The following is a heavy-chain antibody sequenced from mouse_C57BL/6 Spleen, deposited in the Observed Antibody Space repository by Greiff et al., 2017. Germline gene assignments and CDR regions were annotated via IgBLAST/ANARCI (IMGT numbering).Heavy chain of an antibody. CDR3: ATNRAECY. D-gene: IGHD4-1*01. CDR2: IDPSDSYT. V-gene: IGHV1-69*01. J-gene: IGHJ2*01. CDR1: GYTFTSYW. Sequence: QVQLQQPGAELVMPGASVKLSCKASGYTFTSYWMHWVKQRPGQGLEWIGEIDPSDSYTNYNQKFKGKSTLTVDKSSSTAYMQLSSLTSEDSAVYYCATNRAECYWGQGTTLTVSS.